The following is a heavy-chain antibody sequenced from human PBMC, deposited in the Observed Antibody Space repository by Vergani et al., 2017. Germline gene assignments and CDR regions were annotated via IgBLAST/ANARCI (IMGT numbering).Heavy chain of an antibody. CDR1: GGSISSGSYY. Sequence: QVQLQESGPGLVRPSQNLSLTCTVSGGSISSGSYYWSWFRQPAGKGLEWIGRFYTGGGTSYNPSLKSRVTISGDTSKTPFSLQLSSVTAADTAVYYCARDPLYSTTWPFLLLDMDVWGQGTTVTVSS. D-gene: IGHD6-13*01. J-gene: IGHJ6*02. V-gene: IGHV4-61*02. CDR2: FYTGGGT. CDR3: ARDPLYSTTWPFLLLDMDV.